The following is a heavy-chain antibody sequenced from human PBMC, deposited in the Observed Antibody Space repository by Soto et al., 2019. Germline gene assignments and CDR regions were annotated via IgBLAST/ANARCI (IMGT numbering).Heavy chain of an antibody. Sequence: ASVKVSCKASGYTFTSYAMHWVRQAPGQRLEWMGWINAGNGNTKYSQKFQGRVTITRDTSASTAYIELSSLRSEDTGVYYCASSAVIFDSDFGSGPNYYYYGMDVWGQGPTLTVSS. CDR3: ASSAVIFDSDFGSGPNYYYYGMDV. CDR2: INAGNGNT. V-gene: IGHV1-3*01. D-gene: IGHD3-3*01. CDR1: GYTFTSYA. J-gene: IGHJ6*02.